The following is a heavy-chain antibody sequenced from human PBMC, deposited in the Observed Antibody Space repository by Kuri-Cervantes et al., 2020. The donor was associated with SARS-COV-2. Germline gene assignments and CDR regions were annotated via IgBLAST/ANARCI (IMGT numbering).Heavy chain of an antibody. CDR1: GFTFSSYG. CDR3: AKPMGTQTGADAFDI. D-gene: IGHD3-10*01. V-gene: IGHV3-30*18. Sequence: GGSLRLSCAASGFTFSSYGMHWVRQAPGKGLEWVAVISYDGSNKYYADSVKGRFTISRDNSKNTLYLQMNSLRAEDTAVYCCAKPMGTQTGADAFDIWGQGTMVTVSS. J-gene: IGHJ3*02. CDR2: ISYDGSNK.